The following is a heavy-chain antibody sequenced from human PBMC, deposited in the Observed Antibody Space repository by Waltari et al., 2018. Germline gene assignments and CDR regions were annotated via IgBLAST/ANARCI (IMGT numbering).Heavy chain of an antibody. CDR1: GFTFTGFTFSSYA. CDR2: IRANGDST. V-gene: IGHV3-23*04. Sequence: EVQLVESGGGLVQPGGSLRLSCAGSGFTFTGFTFSSYAMSWVRQATGKGLEWVTGIRANGDSTYYADSVKGRFTISRDNSKNTLYLQVNSLRAEDTAVYYCAKAMAVTPYYFDYWGQGTLVTVSS. D-gene: IGHD2-21*02. CDR3: AKAMAVTPYYFDY. J-gene: IGHJ4*02.